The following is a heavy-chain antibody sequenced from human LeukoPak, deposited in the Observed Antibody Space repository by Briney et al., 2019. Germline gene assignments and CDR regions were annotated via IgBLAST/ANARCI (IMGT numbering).Heavy chain of an antibody. CDR3: ARPKYLSDTTFDY. CDR2: IIPIFGTA. D-gene: IGHD1-1*01. J-gene: IGHJ4*02. CDR1: GGTFSSYA. Sequence: SVKVSCKASGGTFSSYAISWVRQAPGQGLEWMGGIIPIFGTANYAQKFQGRVTITADKSTSTAYMELSSLRSEDTAVYYCARPKYLSDTTFDYWGQGTLVTVSS. V-gene: IGHV1-69*06.